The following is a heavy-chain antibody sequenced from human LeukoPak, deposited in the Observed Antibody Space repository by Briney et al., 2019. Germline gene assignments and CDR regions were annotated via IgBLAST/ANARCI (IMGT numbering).Heavy chain of an antibody. CDR1: GFTFRSYA. J-gene: IGHJ4*02. Sequence: PGGSLRLSCAGSGFTFRSYAMSWVRQAPGRGLEWVSGITSGGDTTKYADSVKGRFTISRDNAKNSLYLQMNSLRAEDTAVYYCARGLDNYGSGSSDWGQGTLVTVSS. CDR2: ITSGGDTT. CDR3: ARGLDNYGSGSSD. D-gene: IGHD3-10*01. V-gene: IGHV3-21*01.